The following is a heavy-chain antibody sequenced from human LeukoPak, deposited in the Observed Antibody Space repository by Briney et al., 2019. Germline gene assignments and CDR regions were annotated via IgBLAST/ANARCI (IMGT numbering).Heavy chain of an antibody. V-gene: IGHV3-73*01. CDR1: GFTFSGSA. J-gene: IGHJ1*01. Sequence: GGSLRLSCAASGFTFSGSALHWVRQASGKGLEWVGRIRSKANSYATAYAASVKGRFTISRDDSKNTAYLQMNSLRAEDTAIYYCAKDTDVVVPEYFQYWGQGTLVTVSS. CDR3: AKDTDVVVPEYFQY. D-gene: IGHD2-15*01. CDR2: IRSKANSYAT.